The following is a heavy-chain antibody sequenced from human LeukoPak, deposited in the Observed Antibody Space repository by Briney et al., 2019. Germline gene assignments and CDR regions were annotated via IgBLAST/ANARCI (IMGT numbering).Heavy chain of an antibody. J-gene: IGHJ4*02. D-gene: IGHD4-17*01. V-gene: IGHV3-7*04. Sequence: GGSLRLSCAASGFTFSNYLMSWVRQAPGKGLEWVANIKQDGSEKYFVDSVRGRFTISRDNAKNSLYLQMNTLRVEDTAVYYCARDKSYGDSEDYWGQGTLVTVSS. CDR2: IKQDGSEK. CDR3: ARDKSYGDSEDY. CDR1: GFTFSNYL.